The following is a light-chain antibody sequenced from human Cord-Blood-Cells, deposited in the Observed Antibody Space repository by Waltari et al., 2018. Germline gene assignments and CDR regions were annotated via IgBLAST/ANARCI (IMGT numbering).Light chain of an antibody. V-gene: IGKV3-20*01. J-gene: IGKJ1*01. CDR1: QSDSSSY. CDR3: QQYGSSPRT. Sequence: EIVLTQCQGNLSLSPGERAILSCRASQSDSSSYLAWYQQKPGQAPTLLIYGASTMDTGIPDRFSGSGSGTDFTLTISRLEPEDFAVYYCQQYGSSPRTFGQGTKVEIK. CDR2: GAS.